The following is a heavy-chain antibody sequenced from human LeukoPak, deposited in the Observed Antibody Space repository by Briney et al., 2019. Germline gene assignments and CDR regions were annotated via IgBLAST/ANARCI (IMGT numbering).Heavy chain of an antibody. D-gene: IGHD5-18*01. CDR1: GVSISSSSYY. CDR2: IYYSGST. V-gene: IGHV4-39*07. Sequence: SETLSLTCTVSGVSISSSSYYWGWIRQPPGKGLEWIGSIYYSGSTNYNPSLKSRVTISVDTSKNQFSLKLTSVTAADTAVYYCARTTEGGYTYGYFYYYMDVWGKGTTVTISS. J-gene: IGHJ6*03. CDR3: ARTTEGGYTYGYFYYYMDV.